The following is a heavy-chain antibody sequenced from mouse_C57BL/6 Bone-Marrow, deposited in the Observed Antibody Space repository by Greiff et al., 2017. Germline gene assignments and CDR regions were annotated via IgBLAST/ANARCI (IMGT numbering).Heavy chain of an antibody. V-gene: IGHV1-64*01. Sequence: QVQLQQPGAELVKPGASVKLSCKASGYTFTSYWMHWVKQRPGQGLEWIGMIHPNSGSTNYNEKFKSKATLTVDKSSSTAYRQLSSLTSEDSAVYYCADYYGSSLDYWGQGTTLTVSS. D-gene: IGHD1-1*01. CDR3: ADYYGSSLDY. CDR1: GYTFTSYW. CDR2: IHPNSGST. J-gene: IGHJ2*01.